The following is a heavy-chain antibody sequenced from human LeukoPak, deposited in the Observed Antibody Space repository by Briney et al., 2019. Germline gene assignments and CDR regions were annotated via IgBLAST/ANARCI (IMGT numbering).Heavy chain of an antibody. CDR1: DGSINSYY. V-gene: IGHV4-59*12. CDR2: IYYNGNT. CDR3: ARDEFGFDY. Sequence: PSETLSLTCSVSDGSINSYYWNWIRRPPGKGLEWIGYIYYNGNTNYNPSLKSRVTISVDKSKNQFSLKLSSVTAADTAVYYCARDEFGFDYWGQGTLVTVSS. D-gene: IGHD3-16*01. J-gene: IGHJ4*02.